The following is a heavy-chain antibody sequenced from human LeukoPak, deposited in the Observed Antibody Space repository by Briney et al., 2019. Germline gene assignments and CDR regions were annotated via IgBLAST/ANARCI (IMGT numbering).Heavy chain of an antibody. V-gene: IGHV1-46*01. CDR1: GYTFTSYY. J-gene: IGHJ4*02. CDR2: INPSGGST. Sequence: ASVKVSCKASGYTFTSYYMHWVRQAPGQGLEWMGIINPSGGSTSYAQKFQGRVTMTRDMSTSTVYMELSSLRSDDTAVYYCARDRPQYSGSYYGFDYWGQGTLVTVSS. CDR3: ARDRPQYSGSYYGFDY. D-gene: IGHD1-26*01.